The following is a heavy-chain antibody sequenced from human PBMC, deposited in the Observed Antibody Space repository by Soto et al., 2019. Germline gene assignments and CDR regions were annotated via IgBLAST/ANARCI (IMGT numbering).Heavy chain of an antibody. D-gene: IGHD2-21*02. Sequence: QVQLMQSGAEVKKPGASVKVSCKASGDTFPDYYIHWVRQAPGQGLEWMGTVNPSGGHTTYAQHFLGRVTMTRDTSTSTLYMELTSLTSDGTAIYYCARGGHVGVVTAALDYWGQGTLVTVSS. CDR2: VNPSGGHT. J-gene: IGHJ4*02. CDR1: GDTFPDYY. V-gene: IGHV1-46*01. CDR3: ARGGHVGVVTAALDY.